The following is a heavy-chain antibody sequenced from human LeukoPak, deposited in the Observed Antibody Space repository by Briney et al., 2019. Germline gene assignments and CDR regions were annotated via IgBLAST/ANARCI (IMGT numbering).Heavy chain of an antibody. D-gene: IGHD2-2*01. V-gene: IGHV3-9*01. J-gene: IGHJ4*02. CDR1: GFTFDDYA. CDR3: AKDILEEPAAMMEY. CDR2: ISWNSGSI. Sequence: GGSLRLSCAASGFTFDDYAMHWVRQAPGKGLEWVSGISWNSGSIGYADSVEGRFTISRDNAKNSLYLQMNSLRAEDTALYYCAKDILEEPAAMMEYWGQGTLVTVSS.